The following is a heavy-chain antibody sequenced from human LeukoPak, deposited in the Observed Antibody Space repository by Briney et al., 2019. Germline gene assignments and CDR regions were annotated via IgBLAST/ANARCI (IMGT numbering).Heavy chain of an antibody. CDR3: ARGQGNSSSWYGAFDY. V-gene: IGHV4-34*01. CDR1: GGSISSYY. J-gene: IGHJ4*02. Sequence: NPSETLSLTCTVSGGSISSYYWSWIRQPPGKGLEWIGEINHSGSTNYNPSLKSRVTISVDTSKNQFSLKLSSVTAADTAVYYCARGQGNSSSWYGAFDYWGQGTLVTVSS. CDR2: INHSGST. D-gene: IGHD6-13*01.